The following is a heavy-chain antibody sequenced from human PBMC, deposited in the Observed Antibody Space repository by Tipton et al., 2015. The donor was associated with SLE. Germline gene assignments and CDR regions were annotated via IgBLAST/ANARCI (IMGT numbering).Heavy chain of an antibody. CDR2: IYYSGST. J-gene: IGHJ4*02. Sequence: TLSLTCTVSGGSISSGGYYWSWIRQHPGKGLEWIGCIYYSGSTYYNPSLKSRVTISVDTSKNQFSLKLSSVTAADTAVYYCARAAFEGHCSSTSCSPGPFDYWGQGTLVTVSS. CDR1: GGSISSGGYY. CDR3: ARAAFEGHCSSTSCSPGPFDY. D-gene: IGHD2-2*01. V-gene: IGHV4-31*03.